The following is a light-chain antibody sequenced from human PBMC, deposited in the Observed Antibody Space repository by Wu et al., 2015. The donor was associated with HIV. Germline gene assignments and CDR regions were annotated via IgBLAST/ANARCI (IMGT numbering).Light chain of an antibody. CDR3: QQYDNSPPRT. CDR2: GAS. CDR1: QSVTIH. V-gene: IGKV3-15*01. Sequence: EIVMTQSPGTLSVSLGERVTLSCRTSQSVTIHLAWYQQKPDQAPRLLIYGASTRATGIPARFSGSGSGTDFTLTISRLEPEDFAVYYCQQYDNSPPRTFGQGTRVEVK. J-gene: IGKJ1*01.